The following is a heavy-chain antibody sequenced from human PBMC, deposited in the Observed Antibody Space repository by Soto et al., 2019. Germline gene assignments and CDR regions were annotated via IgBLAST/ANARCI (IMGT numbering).Heavy chain of an antibody. V-gene: IGHV4-59*12. CDR2: IYYSGST. J-gene: IGHJ1*01. Sequence: TSETLSLTCPFSGGSISSYYWSWIRQPPGKGLEWIGYIYYSGSTNYNPSLKSRVTISVDTSQNQFSLKLSSMTAADTAVYYCATENESSGRAGTFHNWGQGTLVTVSS. D-gene: IGHD3-22*01. CDR3: ATENESSGRAGTFHN. CDR1: GGSISSYY.